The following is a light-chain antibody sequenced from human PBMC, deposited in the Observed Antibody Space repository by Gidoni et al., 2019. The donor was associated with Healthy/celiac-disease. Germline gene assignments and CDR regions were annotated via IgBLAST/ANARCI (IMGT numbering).Light chain of an antibody. V-gene: IGKV1-5*03. J-gene: IGKJ2*01. CDR3: KQYNSYSYT. CDR2: KAS. CDR1: QSISSW. Sequence: DIQMTQSPSTLSASVRDRVTITCRASQSISSWLAWYQQKPGKAPKLLIYKASSLESGVPSRFSGSGSGTEFTLTISSLQPDDFATYYCKQYNSYSYTFXXXTKLEIK.